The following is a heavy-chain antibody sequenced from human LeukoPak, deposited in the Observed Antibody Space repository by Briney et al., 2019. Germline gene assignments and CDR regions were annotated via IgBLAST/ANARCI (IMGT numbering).Heavy chain of an antibody. CDR2: IWYDGSNK. D-gene: IGHD3-3*01. J-gene: IGHJ6*02. CDR3: ASGRFLEPTYGMDV. CDR1: GFTFSSYG. V-gene: IGHV3-33*01. Sequence: PGGSLRLSCAASGFTFSSYGMHWVRQAPGKGLEWVAAIWYDGSNKYYADSVKGRFTISRDNSKNTLYLQMNSLRAEDTAVYYCASGRFLEPTYGMDVWGQGTTVTVSS.